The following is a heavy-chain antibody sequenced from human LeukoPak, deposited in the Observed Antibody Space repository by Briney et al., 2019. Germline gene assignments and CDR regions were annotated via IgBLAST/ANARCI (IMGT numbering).Heavy chain of an antibody. V-gene: IGHV1-24*01. Sequence: GASVKVSCKVSGYTLTELSMHWVRQAPGKGLEWMGGFDPEDGETIYAQKFQGRVTMTRDTSTSTVYMELSSLRSEDTAVYYCARDQGLTGYFDYWGQGTLVTVSS. CDR1: GYTLTELS. CDR2: FDPEDGET. CDR3: ARDQGLTGYFDY. J-gene: IGHJ4*02. D-gene: IGHD3-9*01.